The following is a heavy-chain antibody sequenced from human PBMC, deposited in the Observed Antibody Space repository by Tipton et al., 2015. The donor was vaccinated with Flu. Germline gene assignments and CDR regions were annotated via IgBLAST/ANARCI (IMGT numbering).Heavy chain of an antibody. Sequence: TLSLTCTVSGGSISSYYWSWIRQPPGKGLEWIGYIYYSGSTNYNPSLKSRVTMSVDTSKNQFSLKLSSVTAADTAVYYCAREVGYPHDAFDIWGQGTMVTVSS. V-gene: IGHV4-59*12. CDR1: GGSISSYY. CDR2: IYYSGST. CDR3: AREVGYPHDAFDI. J-gene: IGHJ3*02. D-gene: IGHD1-26*01.